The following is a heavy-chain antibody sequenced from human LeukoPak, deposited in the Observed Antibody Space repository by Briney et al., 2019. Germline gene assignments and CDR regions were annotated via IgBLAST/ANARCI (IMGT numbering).Heavy chain of an antibody. Sequence: GASVKVSCKASGYTFTGYYMHWVRQAPGQGLEWMGWINPNSGNTKYAQKFQGRVTMPRDTSISTAYMELSRLKSDDTAVYYCATQRGSYLWGTDFDYWGQGTLVTVSS. D-gene: IGHD3-16*01. J-gene: IGHJ4*02. CDR1: GYTFTGYY. CDR2: INPNSGNT. CDR3: ATQRGSYLWGTDFDY. V-gene: IGHV1-2*02.